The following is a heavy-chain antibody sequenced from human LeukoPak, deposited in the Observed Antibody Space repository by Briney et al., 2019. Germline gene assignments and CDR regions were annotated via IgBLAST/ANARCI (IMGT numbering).Heavy chain of an antibody. V-gene: IGHV3-23*01. CDR3: ARGGANHGFDI. CDR2: IRGSGDST. D-gene: IGHD1-26*01. Sequence: PGGSLRLSCAASGFTFSRYSMSWVRPAPGKGLEWVSAIRGSGDSTYYAESVKGRFTVSRDNAKNTVFLQMNSLRAEDTAVYYCARGGANHGFDIWGQGTMVTVSS. J-gene: IGHJ3*02. CDR1: GFTFSRYS.